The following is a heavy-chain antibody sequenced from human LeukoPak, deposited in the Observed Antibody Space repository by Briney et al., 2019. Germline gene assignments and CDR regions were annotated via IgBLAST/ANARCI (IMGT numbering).Heavy chain of an antibody. Sequence: GGSLRLSCAASGFTFSTYAMSWVRQAPGKGLEWVSAISGSGGIIYYADSVKGRFTISRDNSKNTLYLQMNSLRAEDTAVYYCAKELVGQPAPDYWGQGTLVTASS. CDR3: AKELVGQPAPDY. J-gene: IGHJ4*02. CDR2: ISGSGGII. V-gene: IGHV3-23*01. CDR1: GFTFSTYA. D-gene: IGHD2-2*01.